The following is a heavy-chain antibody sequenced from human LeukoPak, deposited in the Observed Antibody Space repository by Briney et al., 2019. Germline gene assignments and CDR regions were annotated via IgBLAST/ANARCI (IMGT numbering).Heavy chain of an antibody. Sequence: SGRSLRLSCAASGFTFDDYAMHWVRQAPGKGLEWVSGISWNSGSIGYADSVKGRFTISRDNAKNSLYLQMNSLRAEDMALYYCAKGSMATINDAFDIWGQGTMVTVSS. CDR2: ISWNSGSI. D-gene: IGHD5-24*01. J-gene: IGHJ3*02. CDR1: GFTFDDYA. V-gene: IGHV3-9*03. CDR3: AKGSMATINDAFDI.